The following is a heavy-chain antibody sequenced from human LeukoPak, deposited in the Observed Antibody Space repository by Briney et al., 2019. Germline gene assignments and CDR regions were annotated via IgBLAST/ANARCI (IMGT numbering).Heavy chain of an antibody. Sequence: PGRSLRLSCAASGFTFSNYFMHWVRQAPGKGLEWVAAIASDGSYTFYVESVKGRFTISRDNSKNTLYLQMNSLGPEDTAVYFCARERQDTVIHSGAFDIWGQGTMVTVSS. J-gene: IGHJ3*02. CDR3: ARERQDTVIHSGAFDI. CDR2: IASDGSYT. D-gene: IGHD2-21*02. CDR1: GFTFSNYF. V-gene: IGHV3-30-3*01.